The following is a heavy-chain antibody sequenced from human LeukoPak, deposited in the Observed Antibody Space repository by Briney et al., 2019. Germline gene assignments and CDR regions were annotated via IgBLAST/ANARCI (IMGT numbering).Heavy chain of an antibody. D-gene: IGHD5-24*01. CDR1: GGSNSSYY. CDR3: ARSVEMATIPFDY. Sequence: SETLSLTCTVSGGSNSSYYWNWIRQRPGKGLEWIGYIYYSGSTNYNPSLKSRVTISVDTSKNQFSLKLSSVTAADTAVYYCARSVEMATIPFDYWGQGTLVTLSS. J-gene: IGHJ4*02. V-gene: IGHV4-59*08. CDR2: IYYSGST.